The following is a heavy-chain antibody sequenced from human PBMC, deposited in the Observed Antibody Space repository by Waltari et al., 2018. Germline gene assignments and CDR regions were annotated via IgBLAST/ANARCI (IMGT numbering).Heavy chain of an antibody. CDR1: GFTFNNYA. V-gene: IGHV3-23*03. Sequence: EVQLLESGGGLIPPGGSLTLSCAASGFTFNNYAMNWIRQAPGKGRWWVSVIYIGGGAYYADSVKGRFTISRDNSKNTLYRQMSSLRLEDTAVYYCVKETAYGYYFDNWGQGTLVSVSS. CDR3: VKETAYGYYFDN. CDR2: IYIGGGA. D-gene: IGHD3-10*01. J-gene: IGHJ4*02.